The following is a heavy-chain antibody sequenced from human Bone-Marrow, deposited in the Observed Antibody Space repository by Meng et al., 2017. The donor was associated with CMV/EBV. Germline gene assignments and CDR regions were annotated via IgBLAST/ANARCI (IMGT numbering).Heavy chain of an antibody. V-gene: IGHV1-2*02. CDR3: ASIPYYDFWSGYGNYYYGMDV. J-gene: IGHJ6*02. Sequence: ASVKVSCKASGYTFTGYYMHWVRQAPGQGLEWMGWINPNSGGTNYAQKSQGRVTMTRDTSISTAYMELSRLRSDDTAVYYCASIPYYDFWSGYGNYYYGMDVWGQGTTVTVSS. CDR1: GYTFTGYY. CDR2: INPNSGGT. D-gene: IGHD3-3*01.